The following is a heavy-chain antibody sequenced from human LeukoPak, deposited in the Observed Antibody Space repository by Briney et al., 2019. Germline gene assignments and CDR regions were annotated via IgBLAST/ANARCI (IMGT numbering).Heavy chain of an antibody. D-gene: IGHD3-22*01. Sequence: PGGSLRLSCAASGFTFSDSWMDWVRQAPGKGLEWVANIKQDGSEKYYVDSVKGRFTISRDNAKNSLYLQMNSLRAEDTAVYYCAKDQDYYDSSGYSDYWGQGTLVTVSS. V-gene: IGHV3-7*01. CDR3: AKDQDYYDSSGYSDY. CDR2: IKQDGSEK. CDR1: GFTFSDSW. J-gene: IGHJ4*02.